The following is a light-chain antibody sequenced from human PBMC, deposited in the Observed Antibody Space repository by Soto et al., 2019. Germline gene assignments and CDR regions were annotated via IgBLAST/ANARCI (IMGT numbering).Light chain of an antibody. CDR1: QNVTSR. V-gene: IGKV3-15*01. CDR2: DAS. Sequence: EIVVTQSPATLSVSPGERATLSCTASQNVTSRLAWYQQKAGQSPRLLIYDASTRAAGIPDRFNGGGSGTEFTLTITSLQSEDFALYFCQQYDTWWTFGQGNRVQI. J-gene: IGKJ1*01. CDR3: QQYDTWWT.